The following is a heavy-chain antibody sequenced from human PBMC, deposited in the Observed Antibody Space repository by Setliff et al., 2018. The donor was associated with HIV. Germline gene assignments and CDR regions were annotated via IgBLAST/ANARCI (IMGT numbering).Heavy chain of an antibody. V-gene: IGHV1-18*01. Sequence: ASVKVSCKASGYTFSSYGISWVRQAPGQGLEWMGWISGYNGNTNYAQKLQGRVTMTTDTSTSTAYMELRSLRSDDTAVYYCARDGWRHVLHGNYYYYFMDVWGKGTTVTVSS. CDR3: ARDGWRHVLHGNYYYYFMDV. CDR2: ISGYNGNT. D-gene: IGHD2-8*01. CDR1: GYTFSSYG. J-gene: IGHJ6*03.